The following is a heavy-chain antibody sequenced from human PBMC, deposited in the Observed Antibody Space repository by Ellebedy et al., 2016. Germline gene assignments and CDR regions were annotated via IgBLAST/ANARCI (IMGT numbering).Heavy chain of an antibody. CDR2: ISANGNKR. CDR3: RQGHYADY. CDR1: GLPFSTFF. D-gene: IGHD2-2*01. J-gene: IGHJ4*02. V-gene: IGHV3-23*01. Sequence: GGSLRLXXAVSGLPFSTFFMSWVRQAPGKGLEWVATISANGNKRDLADSVQGRFTISRDNFRNTLHLQMNNLRGEDTAVYYCRQGHYADYWGQGTLDTVSS.